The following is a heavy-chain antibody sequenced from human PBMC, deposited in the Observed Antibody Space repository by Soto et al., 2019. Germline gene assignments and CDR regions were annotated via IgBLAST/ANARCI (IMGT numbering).Heavy chain of an antibody. V-gene: IGHV3-53*01. CDR3: ARELVEVINSNADYYGLDV. CDR2: IHSDVYSAGTT. CDR1: GFTVSNHY. Sequence: EVQLVESGGGLIQPGGSLRLSCEASGFTVSNHYMTWVRQAPGKGLEWVSLIHSDVYSAGTTYYADSLKGRFTIFRDNSKNTLYLQMGSLRAADTAVYFCARELVEVINSNADYYGLDVWGQGTTVTVSS. D-gene: IGHD2-8*02. J-gene: IGHJ6*02.